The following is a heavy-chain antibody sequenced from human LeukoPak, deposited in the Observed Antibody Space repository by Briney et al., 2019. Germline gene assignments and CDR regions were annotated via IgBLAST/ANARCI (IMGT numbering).Heavy chain of an antibody. Sequence: SDTLSLTCTVSGGSITGYYWTWIRQPAGEGLVGIGRFYSRGETNYNAPLKGRVTMSVDTSKNQFSLKLSSVTAADTAVYYCAREGDTRPIPQNAFDIWGQGTMVTVSS. J-gene: IGHJ3*02. CDR3: AREGDTRPIPQNAFDI. V-gene: IGHV4-4*07. CDR2: FYSRGET. CDR1: GGSITGYY. D-gene: IGHD3-22*01.